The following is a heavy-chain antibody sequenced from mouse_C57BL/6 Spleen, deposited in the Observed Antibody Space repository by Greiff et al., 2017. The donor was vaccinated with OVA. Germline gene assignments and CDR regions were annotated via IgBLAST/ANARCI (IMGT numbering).Heavy chain of an antibody. CDR2: ISSGGDYI. Sequence: EVKLVESGEGLVKPGGSLKLSCAASGFTFSSYAMSWVRQTPEKRLEWVAYISSGGDYIYYADTVKGRFTISRDNARNTLYLQMSSLKSEDTAMYYCTRRRGYYDYDGGGFDYWGQGTTLTVSS. J-gene: IGHJ2*01. CDR1: GFTFSSYA. D-gene: IGHD2-4*01. V-gene: IGHV5S21*01. CDR3: TRRRGYYDYDGGGFDY.